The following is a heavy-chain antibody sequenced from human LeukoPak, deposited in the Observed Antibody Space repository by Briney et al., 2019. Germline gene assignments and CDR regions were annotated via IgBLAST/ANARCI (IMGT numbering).Heavy chain of an antibody. CDR2: IRYDGSNK. D-gene: IGHD2-2*01. CDR1: GFTFSSYG. J-gene: IGHJ5*02. CDR3: AKDRYCSSTSCLDH. Sequence: AGGSLRLSCAASGFTFSSYGMHWVRQAQGKGLEWVAFIRYDGSNKYYADSVKGRFTISRDNSKNTLYLQMNSLRAEDTAVYYCAKDRYCSSTSCLDHWGQGTLVTVSS. V-gene: IGHV3-30*02.